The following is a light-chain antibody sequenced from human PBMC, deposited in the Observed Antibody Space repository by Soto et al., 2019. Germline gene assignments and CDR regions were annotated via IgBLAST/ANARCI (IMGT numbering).Light chain of an antibody. J-gene: IGKJ4*01. V-gene: IGKV1-9*01. CDR2: AAS. Sequence: IQLTQSPSSLSASVGDRVTITCRASQDISGYVAWYQQRPGRAPQLLIYAASALQTGVPSRFSGSGSGTDFTLTITSLQPEDFAVYYCQPYNNWPLTFGGGTKVEIK. CDR1: QDISGY. CDR3: QPYNNWPLT.